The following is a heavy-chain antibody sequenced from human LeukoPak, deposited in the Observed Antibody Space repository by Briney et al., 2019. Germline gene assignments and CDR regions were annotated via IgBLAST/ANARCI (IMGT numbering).Heavy chain of an antibody. D-gene: IGHD6-13*01. CDR2: ISGNGGST. CDR1: GFAFNTYV. CDR3: VKASTSSWPYYFDY. J-gene: IGHJ4*02. V-gene: IGHV3-23*01. Sequence: GGSLRLSCVASGFAFNTYVMAWVRQAPGKGLEWVSAISGNGGSTYNADPMKGRFTISRDSSKNTLYLQMNSLTAEDTAVYYCVKASTSSWPYYFDYWGQGTLVTVSS.